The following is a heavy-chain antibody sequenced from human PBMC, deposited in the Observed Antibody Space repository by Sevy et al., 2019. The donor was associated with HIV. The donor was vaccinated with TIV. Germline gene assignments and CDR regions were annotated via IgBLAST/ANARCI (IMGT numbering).Heavy chain of an antibody. Sequence: GGSLRLSCAASGFPFNDYAMHWVRQAPGKGLEWVAGISWNRGFIGYAGSVKGRFTISRVNAKQSVYLEMNSLRPEDTATYYCAKDLHRGCDRVNCYSYSFYFYGLDVWGQGTTVTVSS. J-gene: IGHJ6*02. D-gene: IGHD2-21*02. CDR2: ISWNRGFI. V-gene: IGHV3-9*01. CDR1: GFPFNDYA. CDR3: AKDLHRGCDRVNCYSYSFYFYGLDV.